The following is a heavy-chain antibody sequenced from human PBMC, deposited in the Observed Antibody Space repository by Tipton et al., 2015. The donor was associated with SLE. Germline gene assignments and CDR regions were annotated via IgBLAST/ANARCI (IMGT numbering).Heavy chain of an antibody. CDR1: GGSIISSSW. Sequence: TLSLTCAVSGGSIISSSWWSWVRQPPGKGLEWIGDIYHSESPNYNPSLKSRVTISVDTSKNQFSLKLSSVTAADTAVYYCARGDMVVVPAAGGGYYYYMDVWGKGTTVTVSS. D-gene: IGHD2-2*01. CDR3: ARGDMVVVPAAGGGYYYYMDV. V-gene: IGHV4-4*02. J-gene: IGHJ6*03. CDR2: IYHSESP.